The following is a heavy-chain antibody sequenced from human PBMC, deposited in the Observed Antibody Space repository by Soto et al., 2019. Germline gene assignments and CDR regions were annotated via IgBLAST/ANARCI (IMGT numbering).Heavy chain of an antibody. V-gene: IGHV1-3*01. Sequence: QVQLVQSGAEVKKPGASVKVSCKASGYTFTTYAMHXXXXXXXXXXXXXXXXXSXNGNTKYSQKFQGRVTITRDTSASTAYMELSSLRSEDTAVYXXXXXXXXXXXXXXXXXXXXXXXXXXXXGQGTMVTVSA. CDR3: XXXXXXXXXXXXXXXXXXXXXXXXX. CDR2: XXSXNGNT. CDR1: GYTFTTYA. J-gene: IGHJ3*01.